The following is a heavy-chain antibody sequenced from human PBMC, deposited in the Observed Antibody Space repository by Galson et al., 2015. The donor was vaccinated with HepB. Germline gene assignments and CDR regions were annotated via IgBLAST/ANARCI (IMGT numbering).Heavy chain of an antibody. Sequence: SLRLSCAASGFTFNSHGMNWVRQAPGKGLEWVSYISSSGGSIYYADSVKGRFTISRDNAKNSLHLQMNSLRAEDTAVYYCARDRVYGQYYYYYYGMDVWGQGTTVTVSS. CDR3: ARDRVYGQYYYYYYGMDV. CDR1: GFTFNSHG. V-gene: IGHV3-48*03. D-gene: IGHD6-6*01. J-gene: IGHJ6*02. CDR2: ISSSGGSI.